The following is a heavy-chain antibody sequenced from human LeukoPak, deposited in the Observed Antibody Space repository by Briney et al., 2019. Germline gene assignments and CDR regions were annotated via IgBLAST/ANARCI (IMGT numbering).Heavy chain of an antibody. Sequence: PGGSLRLSCAASGFTFSSYAMGWVRQAPGKGLEWVSAISGSGDAYYADSVKGRFTISRDNSKNTLYLQVNSLRAEDTAVYYCARDPYYYDSSGYFQFDYWGQGTLVTVSS. J-gene: IGHJ4*02. V-gene: IGHV3-23*01. CDR2: ISGSGDA. CDR1: GFTFSSYA. D-gene: IGHD3-22*01. CDR3: ARDPYYYDSSGYFQFDY.